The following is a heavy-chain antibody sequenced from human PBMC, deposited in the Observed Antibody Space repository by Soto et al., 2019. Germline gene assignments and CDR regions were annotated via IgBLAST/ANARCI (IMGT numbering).Heavy chain of an antibody. D-gene: IGHD1-26*01. CDR3: AKDPDLGSTSYFDY. J-gene: IGHJ4*02. CDR2: ISPSGVGP. V-gene: IGHV3-23*01. CDR1: GFTFSDYG. Sequence: GGSLRLSCAASGFTFSDYGMSWFRQAPGKGLEWVAAISPSGVGPYYTGSVKGRFTISRDNSKNTLYLQMNSLRAEDTAIYYCAKDPDLGSTSYFDYWGQGTLVTVSS.